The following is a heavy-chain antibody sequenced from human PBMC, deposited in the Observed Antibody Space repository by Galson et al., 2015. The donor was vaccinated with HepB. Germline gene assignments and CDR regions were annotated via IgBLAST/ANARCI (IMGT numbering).Heavy chain of an antibody. D-gene: IGHD5-18*01. Sequence: LSLTCSVSGGSISGSNSYWAWILQPPGKGLEWIGSIYYSGDPHYNPSLKSRVTISVDPPKDQFSLHLSSVTAADTAVYYCARHVDTVMGGPYYFDFWGQGALVTVSS. CDR2: IYYSGDP. V-gene: IGHV4-39*01. CDR1: GGSISGSNSY. J-gene: IGHJ4*02. CDR3: ARHVDTVMGGPYYFDF.